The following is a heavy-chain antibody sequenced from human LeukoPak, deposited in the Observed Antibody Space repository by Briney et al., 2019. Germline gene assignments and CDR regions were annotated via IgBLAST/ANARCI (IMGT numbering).Heavy chain of an antibody. D-gene: IGHD4-23*01. CDR2: IWYDGSNK. CDR1: GSTFSSYG. Sequence: PGGSLRLSCAASGSTFSSYGMHWVRQAPGKGLEWVAVIWYDGSNKYYADSVKGRFTISRDNSKNTLYLQMNSLRAEDTAVYYCARDGDYGGNSLDYWGQGTLVTVSS. J-gene: IGHJ4*02. CDR3: ARDGDYGGNSLDY. V-gene: IGHV3-33*01.